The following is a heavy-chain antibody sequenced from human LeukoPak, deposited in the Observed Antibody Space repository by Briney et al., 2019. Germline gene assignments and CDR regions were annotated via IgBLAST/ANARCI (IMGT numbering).Heavy chain of an antibody. Sequence: ASVKVSCKASGGTFSSYAISWVRQAPGQGLEWMGWISAYNGNTNYAQKLQGRVTMTTDTSTSTAYMELRSLRSDDTAVYYCARGIAAADPLNWFDPWGQGTLVTVSS. V-gene: IGHV1-18*01. CDR3: ARGIAAADPLNWFDP. J-gene: IGHJ5*02. CDR1: GGTFSSYA. D-gene: IGHD6-13*01. CDR2: ISAYNGNT.